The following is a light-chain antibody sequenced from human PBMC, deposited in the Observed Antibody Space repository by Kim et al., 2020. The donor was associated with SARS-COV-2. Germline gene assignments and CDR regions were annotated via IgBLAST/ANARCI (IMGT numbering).Light chain of an antibody. J-gene: IGKJ4*01. CDR2: DGS. CDR1: QDISNY. CDR3: QQYEKLGT. V-gene: IGKV1-33*01. Sequence: DIQMTQSPSSLSASVGDRVTISCQASQDISNYLNWYQQKPGKAPKLLIYDGSTLETGVPSRFSAGGSGTQFTFTISGLQPEDIATYYCQQYEKLGTFGGGTKVDIK.